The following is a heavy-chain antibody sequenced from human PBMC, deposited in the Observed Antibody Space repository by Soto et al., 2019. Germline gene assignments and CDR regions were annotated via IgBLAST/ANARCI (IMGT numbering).Heavy chain of an antibody. Sequence: ASVKVSCKASGYTFTSYGISWVRQAPGQGLEWMGWISAYNGNTNYAQKLQGRVTMTTDTSTSTAYMELRSLRSDDTAVYYCARDLYIVVVVAASPLDYWGQGTLVTVSS. CDR1: GYTFTSYG. CDR2: ISAYNGNT. J-gene: IGHJ4*02. D-gene: IGHD2-15*01. CDR3: ARDLYIVVVVAASPLDY. V-gene: IGHV1-18*01.